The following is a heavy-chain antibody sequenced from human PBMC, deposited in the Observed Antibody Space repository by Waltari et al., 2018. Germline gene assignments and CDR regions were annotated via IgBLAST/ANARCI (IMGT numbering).Heavy chain of an antibody. D-gene: IGHD2-2*01. CDR2: MNPNSGNT. V-gene: IGHV1-8*01. CDR3: ARRASVGKYQLPYYYYYGMDV. J-gene: IGHJ6*02. Sequence: QVQLVQSGAEVKKPGASVKVSCKASGYPFTSYDIHSVRQATGQGLEGMGWMNPNSGNTGYAQKFQGIVTMTRNTSISTAYMELSSLRSEDTAVYYCARRASVGKYQLPYYYYYGMDVWGQGTTVTVSS. CDR1: GYPFTSYD.